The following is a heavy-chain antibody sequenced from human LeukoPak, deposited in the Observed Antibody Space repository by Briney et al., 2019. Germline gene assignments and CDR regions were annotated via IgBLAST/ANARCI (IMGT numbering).Heavy chain of an antibody. V-gene: IGHV5-51*01. CDR1: GYSFTSYW. CDR2: IYPGDSDT. CDR3: ARSTTWELLNAFDI. J-gene: IGHJ3*02. Sequence: GESLKISCKCSGYSFTSYWIAWVRQMPGKGLEWMGIIYPGDSDTRYSPSFQGQVTISADKSISTAYLQWSSLKASDTAMYYCARSTTWELLNAFDIWGQGTMVTVSS. D-gene: IGHD1-26*01.